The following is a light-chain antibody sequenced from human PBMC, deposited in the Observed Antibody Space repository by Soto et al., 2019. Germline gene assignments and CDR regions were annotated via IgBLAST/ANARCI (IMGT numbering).Light chain of an antibody. Sequence: EIVLTQSPATLSLSPGERATLSCRASQSVSSYLAWYQQKPAQAPSILIYDASNRATGIPPRFCGSGSATDFTLTISSLQPDDFAVYYCQQRSNWSLFTFGPGTKVDIK. CDR1: QSVSSY. J-gene: IGKJ3*01. CDR3: QQRSNWSLFT. V-gene: IGKV3-11*01. CDR2: DAS.